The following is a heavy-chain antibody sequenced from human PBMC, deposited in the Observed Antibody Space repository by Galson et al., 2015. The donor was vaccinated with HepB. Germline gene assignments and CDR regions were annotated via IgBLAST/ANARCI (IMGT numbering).Heavy chain of an antibody. CDR3: ARGDSITMIFDI. V-gene: IGHV4-31*03. Sequence: TLSLTCTVSGGSISSGGYYWSWIRQHPGKGLEWIGYIYYSGSTYYNPSLKSRVTISVDTSKYQFSLKLSSVTAADTAVYYCARGDSITMIFDIWGQGTMVTVSS. J-gene: IGHJ3*02. D-gene: IGHD3-22*01. CDR2: IYYSGST. CDR1: GGSISSGGYY.